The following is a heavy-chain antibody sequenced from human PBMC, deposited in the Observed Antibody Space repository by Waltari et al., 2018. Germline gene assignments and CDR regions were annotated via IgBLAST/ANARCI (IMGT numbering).Heavy chain of an antibody. CDR2: IYHGRGT. V-gene: IGHV4-38-2*02. J-gene: IGHJ4*02. CDR3: ARHIALAGMRPALGY. D-gene: IGHD6-19*01. Sequence: QVQLQESGPGLMKPSETLSLTCSVSGYSISSGYYLAWIRQSPGKGLEWIGSIYHGRGTDYNPSLKSRVTMSIDTSKNQFSLELTSVTAADTAVYYCARHIALAGMRPALGYWGQGTLVTVSS. CDR1: GYSISSGYY.